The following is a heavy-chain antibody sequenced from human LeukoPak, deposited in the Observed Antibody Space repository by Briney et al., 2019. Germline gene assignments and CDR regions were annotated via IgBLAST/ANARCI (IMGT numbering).Heavy chain of an antibody. CDR2: IIPIFGTA. CDR1: GGTFSSYA. CDR3: ARGGSGYSYGSGWFDP. V-gene: IGHV1-69*05. D-gene: IGHD5-18*01. Sequence: SVKVSCKASGGTFSSYAISWVRQAPGQGLEWMGGIIPIFGTANYAQKFQGRVTITTDESTSTAYMELSSLRSEDTAVYYCARGGSGYSYGSGWFDPRGQGTLVTVSS. J-gene: IGHJ5*02.